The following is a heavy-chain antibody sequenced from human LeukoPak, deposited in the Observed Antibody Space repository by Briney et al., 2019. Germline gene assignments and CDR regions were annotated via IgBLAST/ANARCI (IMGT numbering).Heavy chain of an antibody. J-gene: IGHJ6*03. Sequence: PGGSLRLSCAASGFTFSNYALHWVRQAPGKGLEWVANIKQDGSEKHYVDSVKGRFTISRDNAKNSLYLQMSSLRAEDTAVYYCARSVEGYCSGGSCYSYSYYMDVWGKGTTVTVSS. D-gene: IGHD2-15*01. CDR2: IKQDGSEK. CDR1: GFTFSNYA. V-gene: IGHV3-7*01. CDR3: ARSVEGYCSGGSCYSYSYYMDV.